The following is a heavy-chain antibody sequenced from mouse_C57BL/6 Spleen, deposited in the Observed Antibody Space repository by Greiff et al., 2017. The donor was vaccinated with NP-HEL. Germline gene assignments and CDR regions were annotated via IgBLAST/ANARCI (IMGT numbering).Heavy chain of an antibody. CDR1: GYTFTSYW. Sequence: QVQLQQSGAELVRPGTSVKLSCKASGYTFTSYWMHWVKQRPGQGLEWIGVIDPSDSYTNYNQKFKGKATLTVDTSSSTAYMQLSSLTSEDSAVYYCASSGSNYEYFDVWGTGTTVTVSS. V-gene: IGHV1-59*01. D-gene: IGHD2-5*01. CDR3: ASSGSNYEYFDV. CDR2: IDPSDSYT. J-gene: IGHJ1*03.